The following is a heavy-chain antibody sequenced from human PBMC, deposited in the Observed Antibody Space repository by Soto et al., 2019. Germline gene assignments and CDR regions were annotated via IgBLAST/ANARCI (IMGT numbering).Heavy chain of an antibody. CDR3: AMGYSSSWYSDLTYYYYGMDV. CDR2: MNPNSGNT. V-gene: IGHV1-8*01. Sequence: GASVKVSCKASGYTFTSYDINWVRQATGQGLEWMGWMNPNSGNTGYAQKFQGRVTMTRNNSISTAYMELSSLRSEETAVYYCAMGYSSSWYSDLTYYYYGMDVWGQGTTVTVSS. J-gene: IGHJ6*02. CDR1: GYTFTSYD. D-gene: IGHD6-13*01.